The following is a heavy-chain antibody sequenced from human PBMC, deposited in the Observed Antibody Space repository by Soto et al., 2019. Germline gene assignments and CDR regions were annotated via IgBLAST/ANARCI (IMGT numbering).Heavy chain of an antibody. CDR2: VNPSRGTA. V-gene: IGHV1-46*01. J-gene: IGHJ4*02. CDR1: GYAFTNYN. CDR3: AKIASPGKTFFAY. Sequence: ASVKVSCKASGYAFTNYNIHWVRRAPGQGLQWMGEVNPSRGTAGYAETFQGRVTMTRDASTRTVYMVLTSLTPEDTAIYYCAKIASPGKTFFAYWGQGSLVTVSS. D-gene: IGHD3-22*01.